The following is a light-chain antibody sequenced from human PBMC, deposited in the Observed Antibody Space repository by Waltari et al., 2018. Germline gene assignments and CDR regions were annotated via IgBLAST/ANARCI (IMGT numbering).Light chain of an antibody. CDR2: KAS. CDR1: QGISSW. J-gene: IGKJ1*01. CDR3: QQYNRAPPT. Sequence: QMTQSPSSLSASVGDRVTITCRASQGISSWLGWYQQKPGKAPKLLIYKASSLQSGVPSRFSGSGSGTDFTLTISSLQPEDFATYYCQQYNRAPPTFGQGTKVEIK. V-gene: IGKV1-12*01.